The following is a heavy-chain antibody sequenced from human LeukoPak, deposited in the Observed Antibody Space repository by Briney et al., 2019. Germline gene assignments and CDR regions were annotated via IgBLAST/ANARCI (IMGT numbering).Heavy chain of an antibody. D-gene: IGHD6-13*01. J-gene: IGHJ6*02. Sequence: GGSLRLSCAASGFTFSGYAMSWVRQAPGKGLEWVSAISGSGGSTYYADSVKGRFTISRDNSKNTLYLQMNSLRAEDTAVYYCASRGGYSSSWYSTFYYGMDVWGQGTTVTVSS. CDR2: ISGSGGST. CDR3: ASRGGYSSSWYSTFYYGMDV. V-gene: IGHV3-23*01. CDR1: GFTFSGYA.